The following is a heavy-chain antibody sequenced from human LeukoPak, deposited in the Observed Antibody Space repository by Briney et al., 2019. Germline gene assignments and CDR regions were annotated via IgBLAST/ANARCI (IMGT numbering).Heavy chain of an antibody. CDR1: GGSFSSYY. Sequence: SETLSLTCTVSGGSFSSYYWSWIRQPAGKGLDWIGRIYTSGSTDYNPSLKSRVTISIDTSKNQFSLKLSSVTAADTAVYYCARTRGGVSFDIWGQGTLVTVSS. CDR2: IYTSGST. V-gene: IGHV4-4*07. D-gene: IGHD2-15*01. CDR3: ARTRGGVSFDI. J-gene: IGHJ3*02.